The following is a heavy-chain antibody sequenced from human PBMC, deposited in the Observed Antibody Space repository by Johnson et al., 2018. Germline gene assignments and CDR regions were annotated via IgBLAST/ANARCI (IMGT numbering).Heavy chain of an antibody. V-gene: IGHV5-51*03. D-gene: IGHD3-22*01. Sequence: EQLVQSGAEVKKPGESLKISCKGSGYSFTSYWIGWVRQMPGKGLEWMGIIYPGDSDTRYSPSFQGQVTLSADKSIRTTYLQWSSLKPSDPAMHYCARPARYYDSSGYLDAFDIGGQGTMVTVSS. CDR2: IYPGDSDT. J-gene: IGHJ3*02. CDR1: GYSFTSYW. CDR3: ARPARYYDSSGYLDAFDI.